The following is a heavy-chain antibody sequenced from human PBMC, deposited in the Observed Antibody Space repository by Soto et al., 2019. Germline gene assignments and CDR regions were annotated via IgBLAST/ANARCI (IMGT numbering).Heavy chain of an antibody. J-gene: IGHJ3*02. V-gene: IGHV2-5*02. CDR1: GFSLSTSGVG. Sequence: QITLKESGPTLVKPTQTLTLTCTFSGFSLSTSGVGVGWIRQPPGKALEWLALIYWDDDKRYSPSLKSRLTITKDSSKNQVVLTITNMDPVDTATYYCAHSSGDDFWSGYPNIWGQGTMVTVSS. CDR3: AHSSGDDFWSGYPNI. D-gene: IGHD3-3*01. CDR2: IYWDDDK.